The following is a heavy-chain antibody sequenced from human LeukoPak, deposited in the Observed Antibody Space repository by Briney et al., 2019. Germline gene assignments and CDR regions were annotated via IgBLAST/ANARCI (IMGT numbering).Heavy chain of an antibody. CDR2: MWYDGSNK. CDR3: ARGLPPVMKYYFDY. J-gene: IGHJ4*02. V-gene: IGHV3-33*01. CDR1: GFTFNSYG. D-gene: IGHD4-11*01. Sequence: TGGSLRLSCAASGFTFNSYGRHWVRQAPGKGLEWVADMWYDGSNKYYAASVKGRFTISRDDSKNTLYLQMNSLRAEDTAMYYCARGLPPVMKYYFDYWGQGTLVTVSS.